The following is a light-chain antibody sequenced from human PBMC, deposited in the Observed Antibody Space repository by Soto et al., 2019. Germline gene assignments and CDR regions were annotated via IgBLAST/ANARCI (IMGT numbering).Light chain of an antibody. Sequence: DIQMTQSPSTLSASVVDRVTITCRASQSISSWLAWYQQKPGKAPKLLIYDASSLESGVPSRFSGGGFGTEFTLTINSLQPDDFATYYCKQYNTYSKFGQGTKVDIK. CDR1: QSISSW. V-gene: IGKV1-5*01. CDR3: KQYNTYSK. J-gene: IGKJ1*01. CDR2: DAS.